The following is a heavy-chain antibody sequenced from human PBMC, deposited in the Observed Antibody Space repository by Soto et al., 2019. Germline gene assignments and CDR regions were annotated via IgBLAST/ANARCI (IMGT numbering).Heavy chain of an antibody. V-gene: IGHV3-21*01. D-gene: IGHD6-13*01. CDR2: ISSSGSYI. J-gene: IGHJ3*02. CDR3: ARMQPGDDVFGI. CDR1: GFSFSDYY. Sequence: NPGGSLGLSCAVSGFSFSDYYMNWIRQAPGKGLEWVSSISSSGSYIYYADSVKGRFTISRDNAKNSLYLQMNGLRAEHTAVLYWARMQPGDDVFGIWGQRTMV.